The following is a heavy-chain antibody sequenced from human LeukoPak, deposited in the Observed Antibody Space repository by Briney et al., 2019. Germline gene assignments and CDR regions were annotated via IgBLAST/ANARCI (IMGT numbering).Heavy chain of an antibody. J-gene: IGHJ4*02. Sequence: PGGSLRLSCAASGFTLISYEMNWVRQAPGKGLEWVSYISRSGSAMYYADSVKGRFTISRDNAKNSLYLQMNSLRAEDTAVYYCAREISALGNYFDSWGQGTLVTVSS. D-gene: IGHD7-27*01. CDR3: AREISALGNYFDS. CDR1: GFTLISYE. V-gene: IGHV3-48*03. CDR2: ISRSGSAM.